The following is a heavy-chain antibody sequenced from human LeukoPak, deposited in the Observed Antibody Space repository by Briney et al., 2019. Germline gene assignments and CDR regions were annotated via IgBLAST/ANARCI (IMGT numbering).Heavy chain of an antibody. V-gene: IGHV4-30-2*01. D-gene: IGHD3-22*01. J-gene: IGHJ4*02. CDR3: AREYYYDSSGYYFDY. CDR1: GGSISSGGYS. Sequence: PSETLSLTCAVSGGSISSGGYSWSWIRQPPGKGLEWIGYIYHSGSTYYNPSLKSRVTISVDRSKNQFSLKLSSVTAADTAVYYCAREYYYDSSGYYFDYWGQGTLVTVSS. CDR2: IYHSGST.